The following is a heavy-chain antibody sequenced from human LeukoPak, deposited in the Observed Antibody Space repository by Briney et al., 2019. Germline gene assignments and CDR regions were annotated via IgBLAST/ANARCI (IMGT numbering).Heavy chain of an antibody. Sequence: GGSLRLSCAASGFSFSNSAMNWVRQTPGKGLEWVSGISGSGGSTYYADSVKGRFTISRDNSKNTLYLQMNILGAEDAAVYYCAKDNPIEKVPGLGPGSWGQGTLVTVSS. CDR2: ISGSGGST. D-gene: IGHD2-2*01. CDR1: GFSFSNSA. J-gene: IGHJ5*02. V-gene: IGHV3-23*01. CDR3: AKDNPIEKVPGLGPGS.